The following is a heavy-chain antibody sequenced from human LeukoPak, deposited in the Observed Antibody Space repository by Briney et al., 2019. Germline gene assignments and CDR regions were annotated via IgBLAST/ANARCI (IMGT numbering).Heavy chain of an antibody. D-gene: IGHD2-15*01. CDR2: IIPILGIA. CDR3: ARSKFCSVGSCSPFSPPVRTPPFDS. V-gene: IGHV1-69*04. Sequence: GASVKVSCKASGGTFSSYAISWVRQAPGQGLEWMGRIIPILGIANYAQKFQGRVTITADKSTSTAYMELSSLRSEDTAVYYCARSKFCSVGSCSPFSPPVRTPPFDSWGRGPLVTVSS. CDR1: GGTFSSYA. J-gene: IGHJ4*02.